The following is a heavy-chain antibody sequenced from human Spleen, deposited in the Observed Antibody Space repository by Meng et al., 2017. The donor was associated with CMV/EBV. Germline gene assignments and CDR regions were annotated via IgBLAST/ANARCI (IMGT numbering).Heavy chain of an antibody. CDR1: GYTFTNYV. Sequence: CKAFGYTFTNYVISWVLQAPGKGLEWMGWISADDGDTNYAQKFQGRVTMTTDTPTSTAYMELRSLRFDDTAVYYYASVAVVVTSSSDYWGQGTLVTVSS. V-gene: IGHV1-18*01. CDR2: ISADDGDT. D-gene: IGHD3-22*01. J-gene: IGHJ4*02. CDR3: ASVAVVVTSSSDY.